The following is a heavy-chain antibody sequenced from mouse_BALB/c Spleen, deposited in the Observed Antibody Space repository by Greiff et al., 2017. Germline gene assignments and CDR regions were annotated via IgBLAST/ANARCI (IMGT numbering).Heavy chain of an antibody. Sequence: QVQLKESGPELVKPGASVKISCKASGYTFTDYYINWVKQKPGQGLEWIGWIYPGSGNTKYNEKFKGKATLTVDTSSSTAYMQLSSLTSEDTAVYFCARPDYGYDYYAMDYWGQGTSVTVSS. J-gene: IGHJ4*01. CDR3: ARPDYGYDYYAMDY. CDR1: GYTFTDYY. CDR2: IYPGSGNT. D-gene: IGHD1-2*01. V-gene: IGHV1-84*02.